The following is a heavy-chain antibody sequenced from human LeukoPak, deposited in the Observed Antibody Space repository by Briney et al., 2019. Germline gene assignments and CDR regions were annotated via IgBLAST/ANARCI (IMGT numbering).Heavy chain of an antibody. CDR1: GFTFDDYG. CDR3: ARARLAARLHYFDY. J-gene: IGHJ4*02. D-gene: IGHD6-6*01. V-gene: IGHV3-20*04. Sequence: GGSLRLSCAASGFTFDDYGMSWVRQAPGKGLEWVSGINWNGGSTGYADSVKGRFTISRDNAKNSLYLQMNSLRAEDTALYYCARARLAARLHYFDYRGQGTLVTVSS. CDR2: INWNGGST.